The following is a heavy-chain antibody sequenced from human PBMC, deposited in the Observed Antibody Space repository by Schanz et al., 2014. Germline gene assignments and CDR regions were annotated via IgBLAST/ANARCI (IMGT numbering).Heavy chain of an antibody. CDR3: AKSLESCPGGRCSRGYFDY. CDR1: GFSFSSYA. V-gene: IGHV3-23*04. CDR2: ISGSGGST. D-gene: IGHD2-8*02. Sequence: EVQLVESGGGVVRPGGSLRLSCAASGFSFSSYAMGWVRQARGKGLEWVSAISGSGGSTYYADSVKGRFTISRDNSKNTLYLQMSSLRAEDTAVYYCAKSLESCPGGRCSRGYFDYWGQGTLLTVSS. J-gene: IGHJ4*02.